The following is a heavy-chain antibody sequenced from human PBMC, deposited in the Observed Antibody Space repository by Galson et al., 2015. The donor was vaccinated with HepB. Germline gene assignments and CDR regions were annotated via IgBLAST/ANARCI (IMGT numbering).Heavy chain of an antibody. CDR2: IYYSGST. J-gene: IGHJ6*02. CDR3: AGKRTKIRVFGVVTPSYYGMDV. D-gene: IGHD3-3*01. V-gene: IGHV4-59*01. Sequence: LSLTCTVSGGSISSYYWSWIRQPPGKGLEWIGYIYYSGSTNYNPSLKSRVTISVDTSKNQFSLKLSSVTAADTAAYYCAGKRTKIRVFGVVTPSYYGMDVWGQGTTVTVSS. CDR1: GGSISSYY.